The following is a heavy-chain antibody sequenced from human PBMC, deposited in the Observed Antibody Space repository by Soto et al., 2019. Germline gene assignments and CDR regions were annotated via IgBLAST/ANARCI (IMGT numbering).Heavy chain of an antibody. CDR1: GFTFSSYG. J-gene: IGHJ5*02. V-gene: IGHV3-33*01. D-gene: IGHD6-6*01. CDR2: IWYDGSNK. CDR3: ARDHIAARPGSPLGP. Sequence: QPGGSLRLSCAASGFTFSSYGMHWVRQAPGKGLEWVAVIWYDGSNKYYADSVKGRFTISRDNSKNTLYLQMNSLRAEDTAVYYCARDHIAARPGSPLGPWGQGTLVTVSS.